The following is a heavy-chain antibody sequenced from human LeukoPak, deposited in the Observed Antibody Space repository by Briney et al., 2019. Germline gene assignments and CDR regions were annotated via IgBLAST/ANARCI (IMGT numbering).Heavy chain of an antibody. CDR3: ARALLVRNGYNYSPNYFDY. Sequence: GGSLRLSCAASGLTVNSNYMNWVRQAPGKGLQWVSVIYSGGTTYYADSVKGRFTIATDNSKNTLYLQMNSLRAEATAVYYCARALLVRNGYNYSPNYFDYWGQGTLVTVSS. D-gene: IGHD5-24*01. J-gene: IGHJ4*02. CDR1: GLTVNSNY. CDR2: IYSGGTT. V-gene: IGHV3-53*01.